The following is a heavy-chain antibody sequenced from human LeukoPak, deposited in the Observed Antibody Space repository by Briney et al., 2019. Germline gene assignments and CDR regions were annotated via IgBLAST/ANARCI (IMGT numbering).Heavy chain of an antibody. CDR1: GFTFSSYY. Sequence: QTGGSLRLSCAASGFTFSSYYMSWVRQAPGKGLEWVANIKQDGGEKYYVDIVKGRFIISRGNAKNSLYLQMNSLRAEDTAVYYCAIGGYSYGSRIDYWGQGTLVTVSS. CDR2: IKQDGGEK. D-gene: IGHD5-18*01. J-gene: IGHJ4*02. CDR3: AIGGYSYGSRIDY. V-gene: IGHV3-7*01.